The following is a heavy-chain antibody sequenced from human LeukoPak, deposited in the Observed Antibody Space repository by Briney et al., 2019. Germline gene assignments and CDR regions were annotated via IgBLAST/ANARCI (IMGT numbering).Heavy chain of an antibody. CDR2: IWYDGSNK. CDR1: GFTFSSYG. Sequence: PGGSLRLSCAASGFTFSSYGMHWVRQAPGKGLEWVAVIWYDGSNKYYADSVKGRFTISRDNAKNTLYLQMNSLRAEDTAVYYCARTGYVTGWHYFDYGGQGTLVTVSS. CDR3: ARTGYVTGWHYFDY. J-gene: IGHJ4*02. D-gene: IGHD6-19*01. V-gene: IGHV3-33*01.